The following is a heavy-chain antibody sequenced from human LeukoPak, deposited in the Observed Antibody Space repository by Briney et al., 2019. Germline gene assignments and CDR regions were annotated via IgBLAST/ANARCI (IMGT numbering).Heavy chain of an antibody. D-gene: IGHD2-21*02. J-gene: IGHJ4*01. Sequence: GGSLSLSCAASGFTFSSYTMSWVRQPPGEGLEWVSYIDGSSGYIYYPDSVKGRFTISRANAKKSLYLQMTSLTAEDTAVYYCARDLGAYCGGDCYLGFDYWGRGTLVTVSS. CDR3: ARDLGAYCGGDCYLGFDY. V-gene: IGHV3-21*01. CDR1: GFTFSSYT. CDR2: IDGSSGYI.